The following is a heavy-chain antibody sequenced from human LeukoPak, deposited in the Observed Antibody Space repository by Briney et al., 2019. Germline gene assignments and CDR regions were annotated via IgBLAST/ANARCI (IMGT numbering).Heavy chain of an antibody. D-gene: IGHD3-10*01. CDR3: ARAEDYYGSGSYFSRDAFDI. V-gene: IGHV4-38-2*02. J-gene: IGHJ3*02. CDR2: IYHSGST. CDR1: GYSISSGYY. Sequence: SETLSLTCTVSGYSISSGYYWGWIRQPPGKGLEWIGSIYHSGSTYYNPSLKSRVTISVDTSKNQFSLKLSSVTAADTAVYYCARAEDYYGSGSYFSRDAFDIWGQGTMVTVSS.